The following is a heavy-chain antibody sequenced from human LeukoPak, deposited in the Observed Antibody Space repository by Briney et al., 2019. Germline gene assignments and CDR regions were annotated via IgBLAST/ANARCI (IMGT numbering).Heavy chain of an antibody. CDR3: ATVTKTYDSSGYYYVGGY. CDR1: GGTFSSYA. Sequence: VKVSCKASGGTFSSYAISRVRQAPGQGLEWMGRIIPILGIANYAQKFQGRVTITADKSTSTAYMELSSLRSEDTAVYYCATVTKTYDSSGYYYVGGYWGQGTLVTVSS. D-gene: IGHD3-22*01. CDR2: IIPILGIA. J-gene: IGHJ4*02. V-gene: IGHV1-69*10.